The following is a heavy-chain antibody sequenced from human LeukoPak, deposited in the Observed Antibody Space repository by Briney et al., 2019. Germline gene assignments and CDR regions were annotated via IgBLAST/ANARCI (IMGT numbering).Heavy chain of an antibody. Sequence: PSETLSLTCAVSAGSICNSYCSWARKPPGKGLEFIGYISTGGDINYNPSLRSRATMSINTSNNQLSLTLTSVTTADTAVYFCVRGPGRGYDLEPWGQGSLVTVSS. CDR1: AGSICNSY. CDR3: VRGPGRGYDLEP. J-gene: IGHJ5*02. V-gene: IGHV4-4*07. CDR2: ISTGGDI. D-gene: IGHD3-22*01.